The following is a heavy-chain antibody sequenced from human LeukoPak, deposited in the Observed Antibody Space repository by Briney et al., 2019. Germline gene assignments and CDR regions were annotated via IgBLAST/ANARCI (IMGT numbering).Heavy chain of an antibody. J-gene: IGHJ4*02. CDR3: ARSSVTGHFDF. CDR2: TILPLDIT. Sequence: SVKVSCKASGDTFSSSAISWVRQAPGQGLEWMGKTILPLDITNYAQQFQGGVTITTDKSTDTVFLELSSLRSQDTAVYYCARSSVTGHFDFWGQGTLVTVSS. D-gene: IGHD6-19*01. CDR1: GDTFSSSA. V-gene: IGHV1-69*04.